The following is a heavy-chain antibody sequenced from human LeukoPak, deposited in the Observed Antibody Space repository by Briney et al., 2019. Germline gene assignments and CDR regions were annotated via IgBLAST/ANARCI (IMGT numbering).Heavy chain of an antibody. D-gene: IGHD1-26*01. CDR2: ISSTSTYI. J-gene: IGHJ3*02. Sequence: PGGSLRLSCAASGFTFSSFTMNWVRQAPGKGLEWVSSISSTSTYIHYADSAKGRFTISRDNAKNSLYLQMNSLRAEDTAVYYCARVRIVGSTYDAFDIWGQGTMVTVSS. V-gene: IGHV3-21*01. CDR3: ARVRIVGSTYDAFDI. CDR1: GFTFSSFT.